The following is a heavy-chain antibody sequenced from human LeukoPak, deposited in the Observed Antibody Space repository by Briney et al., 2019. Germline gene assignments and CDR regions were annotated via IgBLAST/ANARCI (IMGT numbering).Heavy chain of an antibody. CDR1: GFTVSSNY. D-gene: IGHD3-10*01. J-gene: IGHJ4*02. CDR2: IYSGGST. CDR3: ARDPETGILDY. Sequence: GGSLRLSCAASGFTVSSNYMSWVRQAPGKGLKWVSVIYSGGSTYYADSVKGRFTISRDNSKNTLYLQMNSLRAEDTAVYYCARDPETGILDYWGQGTLVTVSS. V-gene: IGHV3-53*01.